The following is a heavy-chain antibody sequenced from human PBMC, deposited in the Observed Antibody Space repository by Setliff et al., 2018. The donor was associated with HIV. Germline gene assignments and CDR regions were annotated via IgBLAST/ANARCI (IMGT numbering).Heavy chain of an antibody. CDR3: ARQLSNSLDY. D-gene: IGHD7-27*01. Sequence: SVKVSCKASGGTFSSYAISWVRQAPGQGLEWMGGIIPILGIANYAQKFQGRVTITTDESTSTAYMELSGLRSDDTAMYYCARQLSNSLDYWGQGTLVTVSS. CDR1: GGTFSSYA. J-gene: IGHJ4*02. V-gene: IGHV1-69*10. CDR2: IIPILGIA.